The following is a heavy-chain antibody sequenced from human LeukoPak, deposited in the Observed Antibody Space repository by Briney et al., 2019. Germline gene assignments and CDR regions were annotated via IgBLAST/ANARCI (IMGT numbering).Heavy chain of an antibody. V-gene: IGHV1-69*06. D-gene: IGHD3-3*01. Sequence: SVKVSFKASGCTFSSYAISWVRQAPGQGLEWMGGIIPIFGTANYAQKFQGRVTITVDKSTSTAYMELSSLSAEDAAVYDCALYYGDPYFDYWGQGTLVTVSS. CDR2: IIPIFGTA. CDR1: GCTFSSYA. J-gene: IGHJ4*02. CDR3: ALYYGDPYFDY.